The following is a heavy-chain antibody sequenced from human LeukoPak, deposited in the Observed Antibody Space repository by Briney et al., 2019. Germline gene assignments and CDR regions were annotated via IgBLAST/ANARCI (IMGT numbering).Heavy chain of an antibody. V-gene: IGHV1-46*01. D-gene: IGHD4-17*01. CDR2: INPSGGST. Sequence: GASVKVSCKASGYTFTSYYMHWVRQAPGQGLEWMGIINPSGGSTSYAQKFQGRVTMTRDTSTSTVYMELSSLRSEDTAVYYCATTTSDYGDSAYYYGMEVWGQGTTVTVSS. CDR3: ATTTSDYGDSAYYYGMEV. CDR1: GYTFTSYY. J-gene: IGHJ6*02.